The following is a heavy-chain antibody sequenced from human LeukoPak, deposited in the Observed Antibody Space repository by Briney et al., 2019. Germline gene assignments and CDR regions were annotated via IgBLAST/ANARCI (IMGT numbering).Heavy chain of an antibody. CDR1: GYTFSSFG. CDR3: ARIENNYGDSDAFDI. V-gene: IGHV1-18*01. D-gene: IGHD4-17*01. Sequence: ASVKVSCKTSGYTFSSFGISWVRQAPGQGLEWMGWISAYNGNTNYAQKLQGRVTMTTDTSTSTAYMELRSLRSDDTAVYYCARIENNYGDSDAFDIWGQGTMVTVSS. J-gene: IGHJ3*02. CDR2: ISAYNGNT.